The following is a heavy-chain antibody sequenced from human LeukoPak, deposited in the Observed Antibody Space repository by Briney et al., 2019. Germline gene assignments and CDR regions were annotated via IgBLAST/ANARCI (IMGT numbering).Heavy chain of an antibody. CDR3: VGGGF. CDR2: ISGSGGNT. V-gene: IGHV3-23*01. CDR1: GFTFSSYA. J-gene: IGHJ4*02. D-gene: IGHD2-15*01. Sequence: GGSLRLSCAASGFTFSSYAMAWVRQAPGKGLQWVSSISGSGGNTYYADSVKGWFTISRDNSKNTVDLHMNSLRAEDSAMYYCVGGGFWGQGTLVTVSS.